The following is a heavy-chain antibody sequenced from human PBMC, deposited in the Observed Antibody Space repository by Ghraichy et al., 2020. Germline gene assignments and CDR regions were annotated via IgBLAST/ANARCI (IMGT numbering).Heavy chain of an antibody. CDR3: ARDQSSWGDFDY. Sequence: GGSLRLSCTASGFNFNMYSMNWVRQAPGKELEWVLAISSGSSYLYYADSVKGRFTISRDNTKNSLFLQMNSLRVEDTAVYYCARDQSSWGDFDYWGQGALVTVSS. J-gene: IGHJ4*02. V-gene: IGHV3-21*01. D-gene: IGHD6-13*01. CDR2: ISSGSSYL. CDR1: GFNFNMYS.